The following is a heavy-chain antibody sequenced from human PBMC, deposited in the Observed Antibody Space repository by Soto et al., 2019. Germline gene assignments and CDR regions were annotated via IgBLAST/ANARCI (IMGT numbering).Heavy chain of an antibody. CDR2: IYYNGNT. D-gene: IGHD7-27*01. V-gene: IGHV4-59*11. CDR3: TRANWYSEY. Sequence: QVQLQESGPGLVKPSETLSLTCSVSGGPISNHYWGWIRQPPGKGMEWIGYIYYNGNTNYNPSLKSRVTMSVDTPRNQISLKLTTVTAADTAVYYCTRANWYSEYWGQGTLVTVSS. J-gene: IGHJ4*02. CDR1: GGPISNHY.